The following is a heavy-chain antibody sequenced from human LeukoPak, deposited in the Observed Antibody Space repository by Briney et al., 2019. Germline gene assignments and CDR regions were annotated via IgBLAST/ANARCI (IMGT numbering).Heavy chain of an antibody. V-gene: IGHV3-48*03. Sequence: GGSLRLSCAASGFTFSSYEMNWVRQAPGKGLEWVSYISSSGSTIYYADSVKGRFTMSRDNAKNSLYLQMNSLRAEDTAVYYCASWELGFDYWGQGTLVTVSS. CDR2: ISSSGSTI. CDR1: GFTFSSYE. J-gene: IGHJ4*02. CDR3: ASWELGFDY. D-gene: IGHD1-26*01.